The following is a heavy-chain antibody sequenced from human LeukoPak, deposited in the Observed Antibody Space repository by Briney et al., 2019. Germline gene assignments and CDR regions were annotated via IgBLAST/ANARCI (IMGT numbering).Heavy chain of an antibody. Sequence: SQTLSLTCAISGDSVSSNNAAWNWIRQSPSRGLEWLGRTYYRSKWYNDYAVSVKSRITISPDTSKNQLSLQLNSVTPEDTAVYYCARDPFVDSDWFDPWGQGTLVTVSS. CDR1: GDSVSSNNAA. CDR2: TYYRSKWYN. CDR3: ARDPFVDSDWFDP. J-gene: IGHJ5*02. V-gene: IGHV6-1*01. D-gene: IGHD2-21*01.